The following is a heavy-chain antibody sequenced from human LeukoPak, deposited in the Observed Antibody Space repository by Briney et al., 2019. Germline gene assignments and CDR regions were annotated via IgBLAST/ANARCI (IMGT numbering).Heavy chain of an antibody. CDR1: AFTFSSHT. J-gene: IGHJ4*02. V-gene: IGHV3-21*01. Sequence: GGSLRLSCAGSAFTFSSHTINWVRQAPGRGLEWVSCIGFSTTYIHYADSVKGRFTVTRDNAKGSVSLQMNSLRAEDTAVYYCARDSSLWGQGTLVTVSS. CDR2: IGFSTTYI. CDR3: ARDSSL.